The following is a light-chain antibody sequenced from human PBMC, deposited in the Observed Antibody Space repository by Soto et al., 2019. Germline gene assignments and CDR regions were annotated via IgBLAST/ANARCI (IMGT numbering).Light chain of an antibody. CDR1: SSNIGSYYD. V-gene: IGLV1-40*01. Sequence: QSVLTQPPSVSGSPGQRVTIPCTGSSSNIGSYYDVHWYQQLPGTVPKLLIYGDNNRPSGVTDRFSGSKSGTSASLAITGVQAEDEADYYCQSYDSSLSHVVFGGGTKLTVL. CDR2: GDN. J-gene: IGLJ2*01. CDR3: QSYDSSLSHVV.